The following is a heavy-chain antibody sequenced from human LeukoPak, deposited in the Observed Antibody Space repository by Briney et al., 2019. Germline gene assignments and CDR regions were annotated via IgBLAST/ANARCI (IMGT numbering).Heavy chain of an antibody. D-gene: IGHD1-26*01. J-gene: IGHJ5*02. CDR2: IYSGGST. CDR1: GFTVSSNY. V-gene: IGHV3-66*01. CDR3: ARDGRLDWFDP. Sequence: HPGGSLRLSCAASGFTVSSNYMSWVRQAPGKGLEWVSVIYSGGSTYYADSVKGRFTISRDNSKNTLYLQMNSLRAEDTAVYYCARDGRLDWFDPWGQGTLVTVSS.